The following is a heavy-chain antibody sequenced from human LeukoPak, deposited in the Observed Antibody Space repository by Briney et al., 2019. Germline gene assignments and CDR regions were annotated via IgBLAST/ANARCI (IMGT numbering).Heavy chain of an antibody. CDR2: IYYSGST. CDR3: ARDTADAFDI. CDR1: GGSISSYY. D-gene: IGHD4-17*01. Sequence: SETLSLTCTVSGGSISSYYWSWIRQPPGKGLEWIGYIYYSGSTYYNPSLKSRVTISVDTSKNQFSLKLSSVTAADTAVYYCARDTADAFDIWGQGTMVTVSS. V-gene: IGHV4-59*12. J-gene: IGHJ3*02.